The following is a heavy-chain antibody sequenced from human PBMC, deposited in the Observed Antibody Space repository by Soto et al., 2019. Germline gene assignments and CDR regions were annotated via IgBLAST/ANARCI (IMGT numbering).Heavy chain of an antibody. CDR2: IYYSGST. D-gene: IGHD3-10*01. Sequence: SETLSLTCTVPGGSISSSSYYWGWIRQPPGKGLEWIGSIYYSGSTYYNPSLKSRVTISVDTSKNQFSLKLSSVTAADTAVYYCARQGGLWFGDFFYYYYGMDVWGQGTTVT. J-gene: IGHJ6*02. V-gene: IGHV4-39*01. CDR3: ARQGGLWFGDFFYYYYGMDV. CDR1: GGSISSSSYY.